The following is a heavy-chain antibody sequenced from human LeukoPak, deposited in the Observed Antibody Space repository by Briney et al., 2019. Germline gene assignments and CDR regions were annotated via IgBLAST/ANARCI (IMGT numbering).Heavy chain of an antibody. Sequence: PGGSLRLSCAASGFTFSSYAMSWVRQAPGKGLEWVSAISGSGGTTYYADSVKGRFTISRDNSKNTLYLQMSSLRAEDTAVYYCAKDLIRSGSYYNSFFDYWGQGTLVTVSS. CDR2: ISGSGGTT. CDR3: AKDLIRSGSYYNSFFDY. CDR1: GFTFSSYA. J-gene: IGHJ4*02. D-gene: IGHD3-10*01. V-gene: IGHV3-23*01.